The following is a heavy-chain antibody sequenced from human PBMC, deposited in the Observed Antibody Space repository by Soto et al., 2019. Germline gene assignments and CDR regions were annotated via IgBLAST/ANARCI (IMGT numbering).Heavy chain of an antibody. V-gene: IGHV1-18*04. J-gene: IGHJ4*02. Sequence: ASVKVSCKASGGTFGSYAITWVRRAPGQGLEWMGWISGFNGNTNYAADLQGRVTMTTDTSTSTAYMELRGLRSVDTAVYYCARIGVSSGHESPDFDSWGQGTLVTVSS. CDR2: ISGFNGNT. CDR3: ARIGVSSGHESPDFDS. D-gene: IGHD3-16*01. CDR1: GGTFGSYA.